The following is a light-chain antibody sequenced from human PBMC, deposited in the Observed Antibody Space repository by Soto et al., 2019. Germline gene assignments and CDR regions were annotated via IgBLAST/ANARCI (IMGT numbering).Light chain of an antibody. CDR2: DAS. J-gene: IGKJ4*01. V-gene: IGKV3-11*01. CDR1: QSVSSY. Sequence: EIVLTQSPATRSLSPGERATLSCRASQSVSSYLAWYQQKPGQAPRLLIYDASNRATGIPARFSGSGSGTDFTLTISSLEPEDFAVYYCQQRSNWLATFGGGTKVDIK. CDR3: QQRSNWLAT.